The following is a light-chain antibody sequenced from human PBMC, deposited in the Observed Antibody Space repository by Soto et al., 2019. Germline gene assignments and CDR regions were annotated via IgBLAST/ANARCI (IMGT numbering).Light chain of an antibody. J-gene: IGLJ1*01. Sequence: QSVLTQPASVYGSPGQSITISCPGTSSDVGGYNFVSWYQQHPGKAPKLMIYDVRNRPSGVSNRFSGSKSVNTASLTISGLQAEDEADYYCSSYTSISTYVFGTGTKVTVL. CDR3: SSYTSISTYV. CDR1: SSDVGGYNF. V-gene: IGLV2-14*01. CDR2: DVR.